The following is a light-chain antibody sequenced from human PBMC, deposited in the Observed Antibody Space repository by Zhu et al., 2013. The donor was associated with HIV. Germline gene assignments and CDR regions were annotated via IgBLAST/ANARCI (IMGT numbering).Light chain of an antibody. Sequence: QSALTQPPSASGSPGQSVTISCTGISSDVGGNNYVSWYQQHPGKAPKLMIYEVNKRPSRGPVDRFSGSKSGNMASLTVSGLQAEDEADYYCSSYAGSNYPYVFGTGTKVTVL. J-gene: IGLJ1*01. V-gene: IGLV2-8*01. CDR1: SSDVGGNNY. CDR3: SSYAGSNYPYV. CDR2: EVN.